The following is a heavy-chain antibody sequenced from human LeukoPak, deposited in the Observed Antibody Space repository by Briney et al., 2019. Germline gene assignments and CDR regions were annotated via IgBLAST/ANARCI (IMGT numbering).Heavy chain of an antibody. V-gene: IGHV1-46*01. CDR2: INPSGGST. J-gene: IGHJ6*03. Sequence: ASVKVSCKASGYTFTSYYMHWVRQAPGQGLEWMGIINPSGGSTSYAQKFQGRVTMTRDTSTSTVYMELSSLRSEDTAVYYCARAPGVVTAPYYYDYYYMDVWGKGTAVTVSS. D-gene: IGHD2-21*02. CDR3: ARAPGVVTAPYYYDYYYMDV. CDR1: GYTFTSYY.